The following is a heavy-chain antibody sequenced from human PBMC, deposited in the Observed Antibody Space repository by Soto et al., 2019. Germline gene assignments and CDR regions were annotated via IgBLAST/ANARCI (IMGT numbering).Heavy chain of an antibody. CDR1: GGSISSGDYY. V-gene: IGHV4-30-4*01. J-gene: IGHJ5*02. CDR3: ARGQRFSDWFDP. Sequence: SETLSLTCSVSGGSISSGDYYWSWIRQPPGKGLECLGYIYYSGLTSNEPSLKSRVSVSVDTSKNQFSLRLLSVTDADTAVYYCARGQRFSDWFDPWGQGTLVTVSS. CDR2: IYYSGLT. D-gene: IGHD3-3*01.